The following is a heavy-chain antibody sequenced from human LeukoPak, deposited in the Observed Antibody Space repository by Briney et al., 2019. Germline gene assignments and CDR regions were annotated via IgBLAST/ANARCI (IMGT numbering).Heavy chain of an antibody. V-gene: IGHV3-30*18. CDR1: GFTFRTYG. CDR3: AKDGYNDSGYYAYYFDY. CDR2: ISYDGTNK. J-gene: IGHJ4*02. D-gene: IGHD3-22*01. Sequence: GGSLRLSCAASGFTFRTYGMHWVRQAPGKGLEWVSVISYDGTNKYYADSVKGRFTISRDNSKSTLYLQMNSLRAEDTAVFYCAKDGYNDSGYYAYYFDYWGQGTLVTVSS.